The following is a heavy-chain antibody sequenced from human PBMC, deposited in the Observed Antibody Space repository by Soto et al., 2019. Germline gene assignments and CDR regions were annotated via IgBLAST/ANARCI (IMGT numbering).Heavy chain of an antibody. CDR1: GFTFSSYA. V-gene: IGHV3-23*01. CDR3: AKDPYYYDSSGLLQSLFDT. CDR2: ISGSGGST. D-gene: IGHD3-22*01. J-gene: IGHJ5*02. Sequence: PGGSLRLSCAASGFTFSSYAMSWVRQAPGKGLEWVSAISGSGGSTYYADSVKGRFTISRDNSKNTLYLQMNSLRAEDTAVYYCAKDPYYYDSSGLLQSLFDTCGQGTLVTVSS.